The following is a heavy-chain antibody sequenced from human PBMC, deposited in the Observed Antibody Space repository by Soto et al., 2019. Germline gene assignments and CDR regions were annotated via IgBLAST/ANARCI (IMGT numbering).Heavy chain of an antibody. V-gene: IGHV3-7*05. J-gene: IGHJ3*02. CDR1: GFSFGSSW. D-gene: IGHD6-25*01. CDR2: IKKDGSKI. Sequence: EVQLVESGGDLVQPGGSLRLSCAASGFSFGSSWTTWVRQAPGKGLEWVANIKKDGSKINYLDSVRGRFTVSRDNAKNSLYLEMISLRAEDTALYSCARDVSPGSSGLYLDAFEIWGQGTMVTVSS. CDR3: ARDVSPGSSGLYLDAFEI.